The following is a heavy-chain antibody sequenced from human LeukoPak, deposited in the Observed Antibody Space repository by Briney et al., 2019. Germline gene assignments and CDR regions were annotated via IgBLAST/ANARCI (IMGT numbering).Heavy chain of an antibody. CDR1: GFTFSSYA. V-gene: IGHV3-23*01. CDR2: ISGSGGST. CDR3: SKAFRGLPHYH. D-gene: IGHD1-14*01. Sequence: GGSLRFSCAASGFTFSSYAMSWVRQAPGKGLEWVSAISGSGGSTYYADSVKGRFTISRDNSKNTLYLQMNSLRAEDTAVYYWSKAFRGLPHYHRGQGTLVPV. J-gene: IGHJ4*02.